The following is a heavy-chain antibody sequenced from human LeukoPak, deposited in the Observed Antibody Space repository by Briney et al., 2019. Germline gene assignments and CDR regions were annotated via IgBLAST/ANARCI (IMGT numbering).Heavy chain of an antibody. CDR2: IYWNDDK. Sequence: SGPTLVNPAQTLTLTCTFSGFSLRTSGVGVGWIRQPPGKALEWLALIYWNDDKRYSPSLKSRLTITKDTSKNQVVLTMTNMDPVDTATYYCAHSVGPREGSYYYYYYGMDVWGQGTTVTVSS. CDR3: AHSVGPREGSYYYYYYGMDV. CDR1: GFSLRTSGVG. V-gene: IGHV2-5*01. J-gene: IGHJ6*02. D-gene: IGHD3-10*01.